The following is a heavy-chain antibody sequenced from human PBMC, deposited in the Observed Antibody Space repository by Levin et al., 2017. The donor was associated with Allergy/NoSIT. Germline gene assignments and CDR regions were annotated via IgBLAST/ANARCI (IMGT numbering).Heavy chain of an antibody. D-gene: IGHD1-26*01. CDR3: ARSLPIADYSLDV. V-gene: IGHV4-59*01. J-gene: IGHJ6*02. Sequence: SETLSLTCTVSGGSISPYYWTWIRQSPGKGLEWIGYIFYTGTTNYNPSLKSRVTISVDTSERQFSLRLRSVTAADTAVYYCARSLPIADYSLDVWGQGTTVTVSS. CDR2: IFYTGTT. CDR1: GGSISPYY.